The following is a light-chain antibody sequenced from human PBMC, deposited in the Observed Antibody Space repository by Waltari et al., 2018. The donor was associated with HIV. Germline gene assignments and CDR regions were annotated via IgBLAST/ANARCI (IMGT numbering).Light chain of an antibody. CDR3: QSYDMSQSGSLV. V-gene: IGLV1-40*01. CDR1: RPNIGDGFD. J-gene: IGLJ2*01. CDR2: DNT. Sequence: QSVLTQPPSVSGAPGQRVTIASSGTRPNIGDGFDVPSYQPIPGNAHKLLIYDNTIRPSGVPDLFSGSKSGTSASLAITGLQSEDEADYYCQSYDMSQSGSLVFGGGTKLTVL.